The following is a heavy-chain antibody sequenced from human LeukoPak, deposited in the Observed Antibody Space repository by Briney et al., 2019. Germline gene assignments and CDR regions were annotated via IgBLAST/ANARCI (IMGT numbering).Heavy chain of an antibody. J-gene: IGHJ4*02. CDR2: INPSGGST. D-gene: IGHD5-18*01. CDR3: ARVLTRRGYSFYY. V-gene: IGHV1-46*01. Sequence: ASVKVSCKASGYTFTSYYMHWVRQAPGQGLEWMGIINPSGGSTSYAQKFQGRVTMTRDMSTSTAYMELSRLRSDDTAVYYCARVLTRRGYSFYYWGQGTLVTVSS. CDR1: GYTFTSYY.